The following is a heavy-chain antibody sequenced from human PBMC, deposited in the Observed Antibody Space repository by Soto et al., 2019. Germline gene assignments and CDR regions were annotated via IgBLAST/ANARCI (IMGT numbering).Heavy chain of an antibody. J-gene: IGHJ5*02. CDR3: ARDDVDIAMVNWFDP. Sequence: ASVKVSCKASGYTFTSYDINWVRQATGQGLEWMGWMNPNSGNTGYAQKFRGRVTMTTNTSTSTAYMELRSLRSDDTAVYYCARDDVDIAMVNWFDPWGQGTLVTVSS. CDR1: GYTFTSYD. V-gene: IGHV1-8*01. D-gene: IGHD5-18*01. CDR2: MNPNSGNT.